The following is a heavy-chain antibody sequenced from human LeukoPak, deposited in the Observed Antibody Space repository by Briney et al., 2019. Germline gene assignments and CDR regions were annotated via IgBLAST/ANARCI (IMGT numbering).Heavy chain of an antibody. Sequence: PGGSLRLSCAASGFTFTTNGMHWVRQGPGKGLEWVAYIAHHGNNKYYADSVKGRFTISRDDSKRTLYLQMNSLRADDTAVYYCAKDGSWSCTDWGQGALVTVSS. CDR1: GFTFTTNG. J-gene: IGHJ4*02. V-gene: IGHV3-30*02. CDR3: AKDGSWSCTD. CDR2: IAHHGNNK. D-gene: IGHD2-8*02.